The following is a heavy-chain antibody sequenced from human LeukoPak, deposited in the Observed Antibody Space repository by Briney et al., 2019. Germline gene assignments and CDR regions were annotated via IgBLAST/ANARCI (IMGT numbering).Heavy chain of an antibody. CDR3: SRENYVPDS. Sequence: GGSLRLSCAASGYRFSPHWMSWVRQTPGKGLEGVASISDGGRATYYGDSVRGRFTISRDDARNSSFLQMNGLRAGDTAVYYCSRENYVPDSWGQGTLVTVSS. J-gene: IGHJ5*02. D-gene: IGHD3-10*02. V-gene: IGHV3-7*03. CDR1: GYRFSPHW. CDR2: ISDGGRAT.